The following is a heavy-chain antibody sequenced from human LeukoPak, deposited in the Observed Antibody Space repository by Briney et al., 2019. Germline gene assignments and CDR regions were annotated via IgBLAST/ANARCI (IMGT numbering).Heavy chain of an antibody. CDR3: ARGAYGGSSASFDY. V-gene: IGHV4-34*01. J-gene: IGHJ4*02. CDR1: GGSFSGYY. D-gene: IGHD4-23*01. CDR2: INHSGST. Sequence: SETLSLTCAVYGGSFSGYYWSWIRQPPGKGLEWIGEINHSGSTNYNPSLKRRVTISVDTSKNQFSLKLSSVTAADTAVYYCARGAYGGSSASFDYWGQGTLVTVSS.